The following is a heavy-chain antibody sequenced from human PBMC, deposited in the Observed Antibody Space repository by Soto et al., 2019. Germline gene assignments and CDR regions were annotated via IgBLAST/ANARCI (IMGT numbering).Heavy chain of an antibody. Sequence: ASVKVSCKASGYTFTSYYMHWVRQAPGQGLEWMGIINPSGGSTSYAQKFQGRVTMTRDTSTSTVYMELSSLRSEDTAVYYCARTAGYCSGGSCYYVLDYWGQGTLVTVS. V-gene: IGHV1-46*01. CDR2: INPSGGST. J-gene: IGHJ4*02. CDR3: ARTAGYCSGGSCYYVLDY. D-gene: IGHD2-15*01. CDR1: GYTFTSYY.